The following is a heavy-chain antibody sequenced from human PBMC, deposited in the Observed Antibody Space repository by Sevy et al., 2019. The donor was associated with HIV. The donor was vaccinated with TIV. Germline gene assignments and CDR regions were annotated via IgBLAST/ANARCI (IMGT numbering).Heavy chain of an antibody. CDR3: AHETFGRFES. CDR2: IKGDGSDK. D-gene: IGHD3-16*01. Sequence: GGSLRLSCAASGFTFSANWMNWVRQAPGKGLEWVANIKGDGSDKHYVDSVEGRFTISRNNAKNLLYRQMNSRRVEDTAVYYCAHETFGRFESWGQGTLVTVSS. V-gene: IGHV3-7*01. CDR1: GFTFSANW. J-gene: IGHJ4*02.